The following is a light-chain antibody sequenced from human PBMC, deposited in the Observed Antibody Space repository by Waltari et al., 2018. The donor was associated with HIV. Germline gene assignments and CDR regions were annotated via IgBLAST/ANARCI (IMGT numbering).Light chain of an antibody. CDR2: EVT. V-gene: IGLV2-8*01. Sequence: QSALTQPPSASGSPGQSVTLSCTGTNSDIGTYDYVSWYQQHPGKAPKLVISEVTKRPSGVAERFSGSKSGNTAFLTVSGLQAEDEADYYCSSFAKRDCLYVLFGGGTRLTVL. CDR3: SSFAKRDCLYVL. CDR1: NSDIGTYDY. J-gene: IGLJ2*01.